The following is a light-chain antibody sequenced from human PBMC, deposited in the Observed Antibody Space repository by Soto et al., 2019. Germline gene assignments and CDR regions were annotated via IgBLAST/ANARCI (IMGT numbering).Light chain of an antibody. CDR2: EGS. Sequence: QSVLTQPASVSGSPGQSITISCTGTSSDVGSYNLVSWYQQHPGKAPKLIIYEGSKRPSGVSNRFSGSKSGNTASLTISGLQAEDEADYFCCSYAGSSAPYVFGTGTKVPS. V-gene: IGLV2-23*01. J-gene: IGLJ1*01. CDR3: CSYAGSSAPYV. CDR1: SSDVGSYNL.